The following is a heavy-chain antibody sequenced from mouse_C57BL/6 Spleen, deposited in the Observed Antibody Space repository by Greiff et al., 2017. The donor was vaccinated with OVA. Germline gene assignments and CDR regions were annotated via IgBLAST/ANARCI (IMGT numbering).Heavy chain of an antibody. Sequence: QVQLQQPGAELVKPGASVKLSCTASGYTFTSYWMQWVKQRPGQGLEWIGEIDPSDSYTNYNQKFKGKATLTVDTSSSTAYMQLSSLTSEDSAVYYCARGGNYVFYAMDDWGQGTSVTVSS. J-gene: IGHJ4*01. CDR2: IDPSDSYT. CDR1: GYTFTSYW. CDR3: ARGGNYVFYAMDD. V-gene: IGHV1-50*01. D-gene: IGHD2-1*01.